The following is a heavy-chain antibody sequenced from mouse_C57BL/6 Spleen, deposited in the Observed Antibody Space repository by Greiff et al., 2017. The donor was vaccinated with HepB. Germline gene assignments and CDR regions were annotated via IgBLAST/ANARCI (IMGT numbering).Heavy chain of an antibody. CDR2: ISSGSSTI. V-gene: IGHV5-17*01. D-gene: IGHD2-4*01. Sequence: EVKLVESGGGLVKPGGSLKLSCAASGFTFSDYGMHWVRQAPEKALEWVAYISSGSSTIYYADTVKGRFTISRDNAKNTLFLQMTSLRSEDTAMYYCAREDDYDAYYAMDYWGQGTSVTVSS. CDR1: GFTFSDYG. CDR3: AREDDYDAYYAMDY. J-gene: IGHJ4*01.